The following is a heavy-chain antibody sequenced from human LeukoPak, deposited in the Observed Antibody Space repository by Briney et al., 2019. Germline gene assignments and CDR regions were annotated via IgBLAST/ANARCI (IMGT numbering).Heavy chain of an antibody. CDR1: GFSFSTYW. Sequence: GGSLRLSCAGSGFSFSTYWMSWVRQAPGKGLEWVAYIKDDGSEKDYVDSVKGRFTISRDNAKKSLYLQMNSLRAEDTAMYYCTRERIDYGDYNWFDPWGQGTLVTVSS. CDR2: IKDDGSEK. CDR3: TRERIDYGDYNWFDP. V-gene: IGHV3-7*01. D-gene: IGHD4-17*01. J-gene: IGHJ5*02.